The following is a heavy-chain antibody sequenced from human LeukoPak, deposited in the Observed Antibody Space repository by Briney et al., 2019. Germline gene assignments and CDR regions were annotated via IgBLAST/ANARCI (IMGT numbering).Heavy chain of an antibody. CDR2: IIPILGTA. D-gene: IGHD3-9*01. J-gene: IGHJ4*02. Sequence: GGAVKVSCKASRGTFSSYAISSVRQTPGQGVEWMGGIIPILGTANYAQKFQGRVTITADNSTTTAYTELSSLRSEDTVVYYCAREGYYDILSGYQYYFDYWGQGTLVTVSS. CDR1: RGTFSSYA. V-gene: IGHV1-69*06. CDR3: AREGYYDILSGYQYYFDY.